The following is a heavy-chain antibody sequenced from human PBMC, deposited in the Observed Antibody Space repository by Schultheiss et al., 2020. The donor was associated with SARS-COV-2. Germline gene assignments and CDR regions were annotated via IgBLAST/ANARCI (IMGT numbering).Heavy chain of an antibody. CDR2: INHSGST. D-gene: IGHD3-10*01. V-gene: IGHV4-34*01. J-gene: IGHJ4*02. CDR3: ARSWFGDMS. CDR1: GGSISGYY. Sequence: SETLSLTCTVSGGSISGYYWSLLRQPPGKGLELIGEINHSGSTNYNTSLKSRVTISVDTSKNQFSLKLSSVTAADTAVYYCARSWFGDMSWGQGTLVTVAS.